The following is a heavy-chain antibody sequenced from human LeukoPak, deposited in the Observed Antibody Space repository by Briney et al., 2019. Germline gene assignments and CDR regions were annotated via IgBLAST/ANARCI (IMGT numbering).Heavy chain of an antibody. CDR1: GFTFSNYA. Sequence: GGSLRLSCAASGFTFSNYAMSWVRQAPGKGLEWVSAIVGSGGSTYYPDSVKGRFTISRDNPKNTLYLQMNSLRAEDTAVYYCAKWGDYNILTGYYDSDYWGQGTLVTVSS. D-gene: IGHD3-9*01. V-gene: IGHV3-23*01. CDR2: IVGSGGST. J-gene: IGHJ4*02. CDR3: AKWGDYNILTGYYDSDY.